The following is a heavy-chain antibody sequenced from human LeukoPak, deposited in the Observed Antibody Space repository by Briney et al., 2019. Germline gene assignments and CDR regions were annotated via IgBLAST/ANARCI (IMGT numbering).Heavy chain of an antibody. CDR1: GFTFSSYE. J-gene: IGHJ4*02. CDR2: ISSSGSTI. Sequence: PGGSLRLSCAASGFTFSSYEMNWVRQAPGKGLEWVSYISSSGSTIYYADSVKGRFTISRDNAKNSLYLQMNSLRAEDTAVYYCARQMNRWYTIFDYWGQGTLVTVSS. V-gene: IGHV3-48*03. CDR3: ARQMNRWYTIFDY. D-gene: IGHD6-13*01.